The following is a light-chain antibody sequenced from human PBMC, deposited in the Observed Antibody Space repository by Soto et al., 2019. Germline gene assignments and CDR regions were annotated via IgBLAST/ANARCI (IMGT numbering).Light chain of an antibody. CDR2: SNH. CDR3: AAWDDSLNGRV. J-gene: IGLJ2*01. CDR1: SSNVGSNA. Sequence: QSVLTQPPSASGTPGQRVTISCSGSSSNVGSNAVNWYQQHPGTAPQLLIYSNHHQPPAVPARFSGSKTGTSASLAISGLQSADEADYYCAAWDDSLNGRVFGGGTQLTVL. V-gene: IGLV1-44*01.